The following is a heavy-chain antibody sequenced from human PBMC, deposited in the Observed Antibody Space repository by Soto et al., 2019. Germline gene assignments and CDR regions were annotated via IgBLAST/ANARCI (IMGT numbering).Heavy chain of an antibody. Sequence: GASVKVSCKASGYTFASYNINWVRQATGQGLEWMGWMNPNTGNTGYAQKFQGRVTMTRSISITTAYMELSGLRSEDTAVYFCARAAVASTSFDYWGQGALVTVSS. CDR2: MNPNTGNT. J-gene: IGHJ4*02. D-gene: IGHD6-19*01. CDR1: GYTFASYN. CDR3: ARAAVASTSFDY. V-gene: IGHV1-8*01.